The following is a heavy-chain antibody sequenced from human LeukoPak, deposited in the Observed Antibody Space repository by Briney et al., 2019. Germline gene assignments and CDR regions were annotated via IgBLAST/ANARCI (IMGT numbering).Heavy chain of an antibody. CDR3: ARWLTTSAGFDF. CDR1: GDSVSSSSAT. CDR2: TFYRSKWYS. J-gene: IGHJ3*01. Sequence: SQTLSLTCAISGDSVSSSSATWSWLSQSPSRGLEWLGRTFYRSKWYSDYAASVEGRITINPDTSRNRFSLQLDVVTPEHSAVYFSARWLTTSAGFDFWGRGTVVTVSS. D-gene: IGHD4-11*01. V-gene: IGHV6-1*01.